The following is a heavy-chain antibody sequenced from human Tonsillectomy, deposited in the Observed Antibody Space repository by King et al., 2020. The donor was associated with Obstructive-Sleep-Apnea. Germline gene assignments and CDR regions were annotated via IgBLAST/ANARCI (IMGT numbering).Heavy chain of an antibody. V-gene: IGHV3-66*01. CDR3: ARIDYGDDY. CDR1: GFTVSSNS. Sequence: VQLVESGGGLVQPGGSLRLSCAASGFTVSSNSMSWVRQPPGKGLEGVSGFSSGGRIYYADSVKGRFTISRDNSRNTLYLQMNSLRAEDTAVYYCARIDYGDDYWGQGTLVTVSS. CDR2: FSSGGRI. D-gene: IGHD4-17*01. J-gene: IGHJ4*02.